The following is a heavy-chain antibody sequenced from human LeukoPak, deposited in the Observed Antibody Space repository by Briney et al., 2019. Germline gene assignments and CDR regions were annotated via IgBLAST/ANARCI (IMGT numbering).Heavy chain of an antibody. Sequence: SETLSLTCTVSGGSISGSRFYWGWIRQPPGKGLEWIGNIYYSGNTYYNPSLKSRVTISVDTSKKQFSLKLSSVTAADTAVYYCARKRYYYDSSGYYDAFDIWGQGTMVTVSS. CDR3: ARKRYYYDSSGYYDAFDI. V-gene: IGHV4-39*01. CDR1: GGSISGSRFY. J-gene: IGHJ3*02. D-gene: IGHD3-22*01. CDR2: IYYSGNT.